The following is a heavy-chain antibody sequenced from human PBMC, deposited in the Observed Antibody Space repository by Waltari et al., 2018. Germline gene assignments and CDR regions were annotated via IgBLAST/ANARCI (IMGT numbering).Heavy chain of an antibody. CDR3: ARLGRAVAADFDY. CDR2: IYYSGST. CDR1: GGSISSSSYY. Sequence: QLQLQESGPGLVKPSETLSLTCTVAGGSISSSSYYWGWIRQPQGKGLEWIGSIYYSGSTYDNPPLKSRVTISVDASKSQFSLRLSSVTAAYTAVYYCARLGRAVAADFDYWGQGTLFTVSS. J-gene: IGHJ4*02. V-gene: IGHV4-39*01. D-gene: IGHD6-19*01.